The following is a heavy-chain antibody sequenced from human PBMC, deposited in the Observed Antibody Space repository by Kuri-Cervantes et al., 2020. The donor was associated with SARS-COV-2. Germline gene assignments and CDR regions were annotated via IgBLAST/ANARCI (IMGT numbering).Heavy chain of an antibody. CDR3: ARVKYYDFWSGYYFTGDQSPKYHMDV. CDR1: GYTFTSFY. J-gene: IGHJ6*03. D-gene: IGHD3-3*01. V-gene: IGHV1-46*01. Sequence: ASVKVSCKASGYTFTSFYIHWVRQAPGQGLEWMAIISPIVGDTTYAQRFRDRVSVTMDTSTSTVYMEVSSLTSEDTAVYYCARVKYYDFWSGYYFTGDQSPKYHMDVWGKGTTVTVSS. CDR2: ISPIVGDT.